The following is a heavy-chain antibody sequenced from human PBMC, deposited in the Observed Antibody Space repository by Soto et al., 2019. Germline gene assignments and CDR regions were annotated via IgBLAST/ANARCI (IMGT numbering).Heavy chain of an antibody. J-gene: IGHJ4*02. CDR3: ADGGRYAYF. CDR2: ISYDGSNK. D-gene: IGHD1-26*01. Sequence: PGGSLRLSCAASRFTFNNHAMHWVRQAPGKGLEWVAVISYDGSNKYYADSVRGRFTISRDNSENTLYLQMNTLRAEDAAVYYCADGGRYAYFWGQGTLVTVSS. V-gene: IGHV3-30-3*01. CDR1: RFTFNNHA.